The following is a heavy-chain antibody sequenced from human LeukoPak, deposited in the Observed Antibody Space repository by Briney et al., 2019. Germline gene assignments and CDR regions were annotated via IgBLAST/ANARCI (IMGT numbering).Heavy chain of an antibody. V-gene: IGHV3-74*01. J-gene: IGHJ5*02. Sequence: GGSLRLSCAASGFTFSSYYMHWVRQAPGKGLVWISRINTDGSSTTYADSVKGRFTISRDNAKHTLFLQMNSLRAEDTAVYYCVRRNVGGLIDGWGQGTLVTVSS. D-gene: IGHD3-16*01. CDR3: VRRNVGGLIDG. CDR1: GFTFSSYY. CDR2: INTDGSST.